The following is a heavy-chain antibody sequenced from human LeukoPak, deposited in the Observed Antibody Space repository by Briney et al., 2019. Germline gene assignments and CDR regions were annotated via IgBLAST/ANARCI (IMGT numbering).Heavy chain of an antibody. J-gene: IGHJ4*02. CDR2: ISYDGSNK. D-gene: IGHD6-13*01. V-gene: IGHV3-30*18. Sequence: GRSLRLSCAASGFTFSSYGMHWVRQAPGKGLEWVAVISYDGSNKYCADSVKGRFTISRDNSKNTLYLQMNSLRAEDTAVYYCAKLYSSSSPFDYWGQGTLVTVSS. CDR3: AKLYSSSSPFDY. CDR1: GFTFSSYG.